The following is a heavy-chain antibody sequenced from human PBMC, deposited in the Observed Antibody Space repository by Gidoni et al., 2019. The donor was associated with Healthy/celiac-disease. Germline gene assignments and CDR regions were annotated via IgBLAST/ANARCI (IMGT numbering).Heavy chain of an antibody. Sequence: QVQLQQSGPGLVKPSQTLSLTCAISGDSVSSNSAAWNWIRQSPSRGLEWLGRTYYRSKWYNDYAVSVKSRITINPDTSKNQFSLQLNSVTPEDTAVYYCARVAVAAAGISPTLPPKYNWFDPWGQGTLVTVSS. J-gene: IGHJ5*02. D-gene: IGHD6-13*01. CDR3: ARVAVAAAGISPTLPPKYNWFDP. CDR1: GDSVSSNSAA. CDR2: TYYRSKWYN. V-gene: IGHV6-1*01.